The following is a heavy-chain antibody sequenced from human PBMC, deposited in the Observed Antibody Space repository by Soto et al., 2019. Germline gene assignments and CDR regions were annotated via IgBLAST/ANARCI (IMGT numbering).Heavy chain of an antibody. V-gene: IGHV3-11*01. CDR3: ARKPYSSSWSDY. D-gene: IGHD6-13*01. CDR1: GFTFSDYY. CDR2: ISRSGSTL. Sequence: QVQLVESGGGLVKPGGSLRLSCAASGFTFSDYYMSWIRQAPGKGLEWVSYISRSGSTLYYAGSVKGRFTLSRDNAKNSLYLQMNSLRAEDTAVYYCARKPYSSSWSDYWGQGTLGTVSS. J-gene: IGHJ4*02.